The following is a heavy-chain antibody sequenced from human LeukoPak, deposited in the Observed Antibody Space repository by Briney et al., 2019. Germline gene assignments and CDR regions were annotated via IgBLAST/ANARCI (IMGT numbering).Heavy chain of an antibody. CDR1: GYTFTGYY. D-gene: IGHD3-3*01. Sequence: ASVKVSCKASGYTFTGYYMHWVRQAPGQGLEWMGWINTNTGNPTYAQGFTGRFVFSLDTSVSTAYLQISSLKAEDTAVYYCARSGITIFGVVNPDYWGQGTLVTVSS. CDR3: ARSGITIFGVVNPDY. CDR2: INTNTGNP. J-gene: IGHJ4*02. V-gene: IGHV7-4-1*02.